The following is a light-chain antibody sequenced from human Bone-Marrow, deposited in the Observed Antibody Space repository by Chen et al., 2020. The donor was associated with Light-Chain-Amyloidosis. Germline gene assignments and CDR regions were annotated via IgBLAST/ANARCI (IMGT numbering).Light chain of an antibody. J-gene: IGLJ1*01. CDR1: SSDVGGDNH. CDR3: SSYTITPTLG. CDR2: EVT. V-gene: IGLV2-14*01. Sequence: QSALTQPASVSGSPGQSSTISCTGTSSDVGGDNHVSWYQQHHANAPKLMIYEVTNRLSWVPARCSGSKSDNTASLTISGLQTEDEAHYFCSSYTITPTLGFGSGTRVTVL.